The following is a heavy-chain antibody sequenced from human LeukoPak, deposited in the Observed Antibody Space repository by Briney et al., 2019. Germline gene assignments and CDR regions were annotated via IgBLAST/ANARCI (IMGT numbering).Heavy chain of an antibody. CDR1: GFLFNDYS. V-gene: IGHV3-11*06. CDR3: ARDFRFAFDN. J-gene: IGHJ4*02. D-gene: IGHD3-10*01. CDR2: IGIDSGNT. Sequence: PGGSLRLSCSASGFLFNDYSMTWVRQAPGKGLEWISYIGIDSGNTHYADSVRGRFVISADRATNSVYLHMTRLRVDDTAVYYCARDFRFAFDNWGQGTLVTVSS.